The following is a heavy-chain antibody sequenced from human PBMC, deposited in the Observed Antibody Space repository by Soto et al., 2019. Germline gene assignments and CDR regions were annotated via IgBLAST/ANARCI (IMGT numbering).Heavy chain of an antibody. CDR1: GFTFSSAW. D-gene: IGHD2-8*01. Sequence: EVQLVESGGGLVTPGGSLRLSCAASGFTFSSAWMSWVRQAPGKGLEWVGRIKSKTDGGTTDYAAPVKGRFTISRDDSKNTLYLQLNSLKTADTAVYYCTTDEVWCTNGFCRYYYYGMDVWGQGTTVTVSS. CDR2: IKSKTDGGTT. V-gene: IGHV3-15*01. J-gene: IGHJ6*02. CDR3: TTDEVWCTNGFCRYYYYGMDV.